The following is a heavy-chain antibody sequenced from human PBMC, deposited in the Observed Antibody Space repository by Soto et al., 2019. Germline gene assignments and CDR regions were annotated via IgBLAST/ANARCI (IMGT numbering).Heavy chain of an antibody. V-gene: IGHV4-30-4*01. J-gene: IGHJ4*02. CDR1: GGSISSGDYY. Sequence: PSETLSLTCTVSGGSISSGDYYWSWIRQPPGKGLEWIGYIYYSGSTYYNPSLKSRVTISVDTSKNQFSLKLSSVTAADTAVYYCAREDINESFFDSWGPGILVTVSS. CDR2: IYYSGST. CDR3: AREDINESFFDS. D-gene: IGHD2-8*01.